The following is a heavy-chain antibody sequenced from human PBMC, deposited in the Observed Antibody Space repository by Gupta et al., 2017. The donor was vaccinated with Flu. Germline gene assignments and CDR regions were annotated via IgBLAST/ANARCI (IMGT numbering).Heavy chain of an antibody. J-gene: IGHJ6*02. CDR3: ARDWGDRLAGGMDV. D-gene: IGHD2-21*02. V-gene: IGHV3-21*01. Sequence: EVQLVESGGGLVKSGGSLRLSCACTVSGFPFSNYNINWVRQAPGKGLEWVSSISSSSSYIYYADSVKGRFTISRDNAKSSLYLQMNTLRAEDTAVYYCARDWGDRLAGGMDVWGQGTTVIVSS. CDR1: GFPFSNYN. CDR2: ISSSSSYI.